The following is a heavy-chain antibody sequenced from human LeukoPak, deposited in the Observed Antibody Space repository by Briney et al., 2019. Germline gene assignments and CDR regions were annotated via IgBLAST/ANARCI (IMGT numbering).Heavy chain of an antibody. D-gene: IGHD4-11*01. V-gene: IGHV4-61*01. CDR1: GYSISSGYY. Sequence: PSEALSLTCAVSGYSISSGYYWGWIRQPPGKGLEWIGYIYSSGSTNYNPSLKSRVTISVDTSKNQFSLKLSSVTAADTAVYYCARPWHDSSIVGFDPWGQGTLVTVSS. J-gene: IGHJ5*02. CDR2: IYSSGST. CDR3: ARPWHDSSIVGFDP.